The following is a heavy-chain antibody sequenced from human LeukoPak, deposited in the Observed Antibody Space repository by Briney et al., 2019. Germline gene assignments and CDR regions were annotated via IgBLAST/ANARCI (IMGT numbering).Heavy chain of an antibody. CDR2: ISRSGSTI. J-gene: IGHJ4*02. CDR1: GFTFSRYN. V-gene: IGHV3-48*02. Sequence: GRSLRLSRAASGFTFSRYNINWVRQPPGKGLEWVSYISRSGSTIYYADSVKGRFTISRDNAKNSLYLQMNSLRDEDTVVYYCARDTEHLYFVFDYWGQGTLVTVSS. D-gene: IGHD2-2*02. CDR3: ARDTEHLYFVFDY.